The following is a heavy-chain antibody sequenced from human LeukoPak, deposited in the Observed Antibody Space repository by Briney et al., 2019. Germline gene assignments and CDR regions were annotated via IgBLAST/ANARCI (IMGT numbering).Heavy chain of an antibody. V-gene: IGHV1-8*03. CDR1: GYTFTSYD. CDR2: MNPNSGNT. CDR3: ARGLLVVVAATPGYYFDY. D-gene: IGHD2-15*01. J-gene: IGHJ4*02. Sequence: ASVKVSCKASGYTFTSYDINWVRQATGQGLEWMGWMNPNSGNTGYAQKCQGRVTISRNTSISTAYMELSSLRSEDTAVYYCARGLLVVVAATPGYYFDYWGQGTLVTVSS.